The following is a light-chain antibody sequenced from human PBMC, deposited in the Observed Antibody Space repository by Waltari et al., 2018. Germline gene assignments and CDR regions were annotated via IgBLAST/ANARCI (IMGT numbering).Light chain of an antibody. CDR3: QAWDSSTVV. CDR1: KLGDKY. V-gene: IGLV3-1*01. Sequence: SYELTQPPSVSVSPGQTASITCSGDKLGDKYACWYQQKPGQSPVLVIYQDNKRPSGIPERFSGSNSWNTATLTISGTQPMDEADYYCQAWDSSTVVFGGGTKLTVL. CDR2: QDN. J-gene: IGLJ2*01.